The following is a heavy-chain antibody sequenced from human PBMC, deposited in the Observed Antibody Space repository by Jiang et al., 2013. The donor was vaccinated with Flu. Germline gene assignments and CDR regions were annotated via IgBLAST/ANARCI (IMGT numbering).Heavy chain of an antibody. Sequence: SLTCTVPAGSISSYYWSWIRQPPGKGLEWIGYIYYTGTTNYNPSLRSRVTMSIDTSKSQFSLNVSPVTAADTAVYYCARVLYGFSTAWHFDLWGRGTLVTVSS. V-gene: IGHV4-59*01. D-gene: IGHD6-13*01. CDR3: ARVLYGFSTAWHFDL. CDR1: AGSISSYY. CDR2: IYYTGTT. J-gene: IGHJ2*01.